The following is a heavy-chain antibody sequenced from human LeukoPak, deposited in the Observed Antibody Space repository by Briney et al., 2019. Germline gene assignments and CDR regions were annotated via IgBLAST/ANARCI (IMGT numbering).Heavy chain of an antibody. CDR1: GFTFSSYG. D-gene: IGHD6-13*01. Sequence: GGSLRLSCAASGFTFSSYGVHWVRQAPGKGLEWVAVIWYDGSNKYYADSVKGRFTISRDNSKNTLYLQMNSLRAEDTAVYYCAKDREAAAARVYYYYYMDVWGKGTTVTVSS. V-gene: IGHV3-33*06. J-gene: IGHJ6*03. CDR3: AKDREAAAARVYYYYYMDV. CDR2: IWYDGSNK.